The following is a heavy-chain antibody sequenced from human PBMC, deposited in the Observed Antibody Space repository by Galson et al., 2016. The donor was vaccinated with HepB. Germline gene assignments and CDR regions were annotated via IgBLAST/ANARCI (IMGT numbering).Heavy chain of an antibody. V-gene: IGHV3-53*01. CDR2: IYRGGST. Sequence: SLRLSCAASGFNVNSNYMSWVRQAPGKGLEWVSIIYRGGSTFYVDAVKGRFTISRDNSKNTLYLQMNSLRVEDTAVYYCATHLMPPAMEAEYYGMDVWGQGTTVIVSS. CDR1: GFNVNSNY. CDR3: ATHLMPPAMEAEYYGMDV. D-gene: IGHD2-2*01. J-gene: IGHJ6*02.